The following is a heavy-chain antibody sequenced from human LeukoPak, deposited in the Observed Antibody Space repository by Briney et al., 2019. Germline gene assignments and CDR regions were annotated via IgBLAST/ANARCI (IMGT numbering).Heavy chain of an antibody. CDR2: VNHSGNT. CDR1: GGSFSGYY. CDR3: ARPPLIRCGETYFDY. D-gene: IGHD4-17*01. V-gene: IGHV4-34*01. J-gene: IGHJ4*02. Sequence: SETLSLTCGVYGGSFSGYYWTWIRQPPGKGLEWIGDVNHSGNTNYNPSLQSRVTISVDRSKNQFSLKLNSVTAADTAVYYCARPPLIRCGETYFDYWVQGSLVTVSS.